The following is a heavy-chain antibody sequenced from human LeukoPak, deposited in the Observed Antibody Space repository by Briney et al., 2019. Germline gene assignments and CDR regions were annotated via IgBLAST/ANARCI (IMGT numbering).Heavy chain of an antibody. V-gene: IGHV4-61*02. CDR2: IETSGSI. Sequence: SQTLSLTCNVSGGSIRSGSYYWSWIRQPAGKGLEWIGRIETSGSINYNPSLKSRVTMSVGPSKNQFSPNLSPVTAADTAGYYCARASRYRSGYYYGFDSWGQGTLVTVSS. CDR3: ARASRYRSGYYYGFDS. D-gene: IGHD3-22*01. J-gene: IGHJ4*02. CDR1: GGSIRSGSYY.